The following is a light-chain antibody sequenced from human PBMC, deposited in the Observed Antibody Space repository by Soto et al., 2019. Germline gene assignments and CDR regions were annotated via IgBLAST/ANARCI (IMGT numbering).Light chain of an antibody. V-gene: IGKV3-15*01. CDR3: QQYNNWPPMA. CDR2: GAS. Sequence: EIVMTQSPATLSVSPGERATLSCRASRSVSSNLAWYQQKPGQAPRLLIYGASTRATGIPARFSGSGSGTEFTLTISSLQSEDFAVYYCQQYNNWPPMAFDQGTKVEIK. J-gene: IGKJ1*01. CDR1: RSVSSN.